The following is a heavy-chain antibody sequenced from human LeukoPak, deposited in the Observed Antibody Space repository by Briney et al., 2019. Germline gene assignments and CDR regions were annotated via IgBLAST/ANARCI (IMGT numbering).Heavy chain of an antibody. CDR3: ARDEYYYDSSLYFQH. D-gene: IGHD3-22*01. CDR1: GFTFSSYS. V-gene: IGHV3-21*01. CDR2: ISSSSSYI. Sequence: GGSLRLSCAASGFTFSSYSMNWVRQAPGKGLEWVSSISSSSSYIYYADSVKGRFTISRDNAKNSLYLQMNGLRAEDTAVYYCARDEYYYDSSLYFQHWGQGTLVTVSS. J-gene: IGHJ1*01.